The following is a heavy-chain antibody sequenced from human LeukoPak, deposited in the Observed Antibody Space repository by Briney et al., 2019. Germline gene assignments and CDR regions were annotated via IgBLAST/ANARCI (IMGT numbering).Heavy chain of an antibody. J-gene: IGHJ5*01. CDR2: IYYSGST. D-gene: IGHD4-4*01. Sequence: SETLSLTCTVSGGSISSYYWSWIRQPPGKGLEWIGYIYYSGSTNYNPSLKSRVTISVDTSKNQFSLKLSSVTAADTAVYYCARAEQGGKTTVTTWGHGTLVTVSS. V-gene: IGHV4-59*08. CDR1: GGSISSYY. CDR3: ARAEQGGKTTVTT.